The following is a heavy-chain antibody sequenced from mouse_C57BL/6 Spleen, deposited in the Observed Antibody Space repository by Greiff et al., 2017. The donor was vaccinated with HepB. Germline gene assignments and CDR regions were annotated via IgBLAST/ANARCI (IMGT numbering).Heavy chain of an antibody. D-gene: IGHD1-1*01. V-gene: IGHV1-55*01. CDR3: ASDEDYYGSSRFAY. CDR2: IYPGSGST. CDR1: GYTFTSYW. J-gene: IGHJ3*01. Sequence: QVQLQQPGAELVKPGASVKMSCKASGYTFTSYWITWVKQRPGQGLEWIGDIYPGSGSTNYNEKFKSKATLTVDTSSSTAYMQLSSLTSEDSAVYYCASDEDYYGSSRFAYWGQGTLVTVSA.